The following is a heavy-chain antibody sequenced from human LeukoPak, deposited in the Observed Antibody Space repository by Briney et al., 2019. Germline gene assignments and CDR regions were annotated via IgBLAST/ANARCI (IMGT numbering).Heavy chain of an antibody. CDR3: ARELWFANAPGSWLDP. D-gene: IGHD3-10*01. J-gene: IGHJ5*02. Sequence: WXXIRQPPGKGLEWVGYIFHTGSTFYNPSLKTRVTISVDNSKNQFSLRLSSVTAADTAVYYCARELWFANAPGSWLDPWGXGTXX. CDR2: IFHTGST. V-gene: IGHV4-30-2*01.